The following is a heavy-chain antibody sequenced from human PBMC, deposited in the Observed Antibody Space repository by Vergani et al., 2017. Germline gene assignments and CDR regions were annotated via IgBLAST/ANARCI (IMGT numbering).Heavy chain of an antibody. CDR2: IYYSGST. J-gene: IGHJ6*02. Sequence: QLQLQESGPGLVKPSETLSLTCTVSGGSISSSSYYWGWIRQPPGKGLEWIGSIYYSGSTYYNPSLKSRVTISVDTSKNQFSLKLSSVTAAETAVYYCARDHLNYYYYYGMDVWGQGTTVTVSS. V-gene: IGHV4-39*07. CDR3: ARDHLNYYYYYGMDV. CDR1: GGSISSSSYY.